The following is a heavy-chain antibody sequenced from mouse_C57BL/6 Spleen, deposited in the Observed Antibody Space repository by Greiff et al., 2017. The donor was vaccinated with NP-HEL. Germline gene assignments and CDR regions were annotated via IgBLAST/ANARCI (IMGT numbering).Heavy chain of an antibody. CDR1: GFTFSDYG. V-gene: IGHV5-17*01. Sequence: EVNVVESGGGLVKPGGSLKLSCAASGFTFSDYGMHWVRQAPEKGLEWVAYISSGSSTIYYADTVKGRFTISRDNAKNTLFLQMTSLRSEDTAMDYCARRDYYGGYFDVWGTGTTVTVSS. CDR3: ARRDYYGGYFDV. D-gene: IGHD2-1*01. CDR2: ISSGSSTI. J-gene: IGHJ1*03.